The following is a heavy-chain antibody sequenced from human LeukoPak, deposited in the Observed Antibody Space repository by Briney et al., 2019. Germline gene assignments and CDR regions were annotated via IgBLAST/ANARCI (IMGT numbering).Heavy chain of an antibody. Sequence: PSETLSLTCTVSHYSISSNYYWGWIRQPPGKGLEWVANIKQDGSEKYYVDSVKGRFTISRDNAKSSLYLQMNSLRAEDTAVYYCARGGSSYDYWGQGTPVTVSS. CDR3: ARGGSSYDY. V-gene: IGHV3-7*01. CDR2: IKQDGSEK. CDR1: HYSISSNY. J-gene: IGHJ4*02. D-gene: IGHD6-6*01.